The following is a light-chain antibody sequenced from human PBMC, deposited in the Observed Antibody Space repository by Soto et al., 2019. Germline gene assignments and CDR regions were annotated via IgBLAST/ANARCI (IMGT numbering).Light chain of an antibody. CDR2: EVS. J-gene: IGLJ3*02. V-gene: IGLV2-14*01. CDR3: SSNTPTWV. CDR1: SSDVGAYNS. Sequence: QSALTQPASLSGSPGQSISISYTGTSSDVGAYNSVSWYQQRPGTAPKLIIYEVSKRPSGISRRFSGSKSANTASLTISGLQADDEADYYCSSNTPTWVFGGGTKLTVL.